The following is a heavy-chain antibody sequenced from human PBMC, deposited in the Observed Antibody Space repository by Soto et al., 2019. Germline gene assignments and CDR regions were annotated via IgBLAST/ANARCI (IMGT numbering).Heavy chain of an antibody. CDR2: IYYTGNS. CDR1: GGSITTNGHY. CDR3: AREQWGFDS. D-gene: IGHD6-19*01. J-gene: IGHJ4*02. V-gene: IGHV4-31*03. Sequence: QVQLQESGPELVKPSQTLSLTCSVSGGSITTNGHYWTWIRQHPGQGLEWIAYIYYTGNSYLNPSLQSRPSISVDTSKNQFSLELRSVTAADTAVYYCAREQWGFDSWGQGTLVTVSS.